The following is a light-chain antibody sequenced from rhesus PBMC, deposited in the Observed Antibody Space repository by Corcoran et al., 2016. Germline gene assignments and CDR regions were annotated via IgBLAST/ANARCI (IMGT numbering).Light chain of an antibody. CDR2: AAS. Sequence: DIQMTQSPSSLSASVGDRVTVTCRASQGINKELTWYQQKPGKAPTLLIYAASSLQTGVSVRFGGSGTGTDFTLTINSLQPEDVATYYCLQDYTTPWTFGQGTKVEIK. CDR1: QGINKE. CDR3: LQDYTTPWT. V-gene: IGKV1-94*01. J-gene: IGKJ1*01.